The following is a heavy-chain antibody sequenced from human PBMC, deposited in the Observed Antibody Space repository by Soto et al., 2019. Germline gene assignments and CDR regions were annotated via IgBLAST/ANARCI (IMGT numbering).Heavy chain of an antibody. CDR3: AKDPYVDIVATVYFDY. CDR1: GFTFSSYA. CDR2: ISGSGGST. Sequence: PGGSLRLSCAASGFTFSSYAMSWVRQAPGKGLEWVSAISGSGGSTYYADSVKGRFTISRDNSKNTLYLQMNSLRAEDTAVYYCAKDPYVDIVATVYFDYWGQGTLVTVSS. V-gene: IGHV3-23*01. D-gene: IGHD5-12*01. J-gene: IGHJ4*02.